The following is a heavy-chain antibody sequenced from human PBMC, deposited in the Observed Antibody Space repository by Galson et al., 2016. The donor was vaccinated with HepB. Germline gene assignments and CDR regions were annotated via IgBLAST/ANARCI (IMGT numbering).Heavy chain of an antibody. CDR1: GVTLSNYA. D-gene: IGHD3-10*01. V-gene: IGHV1-69*01. Sequence: CKASGVTLSNYAISWVRQAPGQGLEWMGGIIPIFSTANYAQNFQGRVTMTADESTSTAYMELSSLRSEDTAVYYCARGPYYYGTRGAFDIWGQGTLVTVSS. CDR3: ARGPYYYGTRGAFDI. CDR2: IIPIFSTA. J-gene: IGHJ3*02.